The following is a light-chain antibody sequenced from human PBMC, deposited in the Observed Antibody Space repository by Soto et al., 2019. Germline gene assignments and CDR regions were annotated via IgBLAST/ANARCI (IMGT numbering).Light chain of an antibody. J-gene: IGKJ3*01. CDR2: DAS. CDR1: QSVSSY. CDR3: QQRSNWSST. V-gene: IGKV3-11*01. Sequence: EIVLTQSPATLSLSPGERATLSCRASQSVSSYLAWYQQKPGQAPRLLIYDASNRATGIPARFSGSGSGTDFTLTISSLGPEDFAVYYCQQRSNWSSTFGPGTKVDIK.